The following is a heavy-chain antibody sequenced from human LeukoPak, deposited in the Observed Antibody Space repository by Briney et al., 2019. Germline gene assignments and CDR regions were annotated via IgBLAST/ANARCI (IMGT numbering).Heavy chain of an antibody. CDR2: INHSGYT. CDR1: GVSFDDYY. J-gene: IGHJ4*02. V-gene: IGHV4-34*01. Sequence: SGTLSLTCAVSGVSFDDYYWAWVRQTPGKGLEWIGEINHSGYTNDSPSLKSRVTLSIDTSKKQFSLNLRSVTVADAGIYYCTRMTTGHDYWGQGTLVTVSS. D-gene: IGHD4-17*01. CDR3: TRMTTGHDY.